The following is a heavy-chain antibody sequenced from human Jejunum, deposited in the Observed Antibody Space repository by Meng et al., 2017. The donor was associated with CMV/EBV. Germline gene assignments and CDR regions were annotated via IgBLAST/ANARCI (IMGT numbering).Heavy chain of an antibody. CDR2: ITGGGNTK. D-gene: IGHD2/OR15-2a*01. V-gene: IGHV3-48*03. Sequence: SGVASGVTFSSSEMNWVRQAPGKGLEWVAYITGGGNTKYYADSVKGRFTISRDNAKSSLYLQMNSLRAEDAAVYYCARLNLAAFYSWGQGALVTVSS. CDR3: ARLNLAAFYS. J-gene: IGHJ5*02. CDR1: GVTFSSSE.